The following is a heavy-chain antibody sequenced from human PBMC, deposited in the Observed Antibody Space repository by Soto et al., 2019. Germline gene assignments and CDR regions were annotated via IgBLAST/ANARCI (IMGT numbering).Heavy chain of an antibody. V-gene: IGHV3-49*04. CDR1: GFTFGDYA. CDR2: IRSKAYGGTT. D-gene: IGHD4-17*01. CDR3: TRASYSPPQGDYDAFDI. Sequence: GGSLRLSCTASGFTFGDYAMSWVRQAPGKGLEWVGFIRSKAYGGTTEYAATVKGRFTISRDDSKSIAYLQMNSLKTEDTAGDDCTRASYSPPQGDYDAFDIWGQGTLVTVSS. J-gene: IGHJ3*02.